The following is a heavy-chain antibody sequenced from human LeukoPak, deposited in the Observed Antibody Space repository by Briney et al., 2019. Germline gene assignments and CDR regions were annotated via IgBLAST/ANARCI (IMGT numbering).Heavy chain of an antibody. CDR2: IIPIFGTA. J-gene: IGHJ3*02. V-gene: IGHV1-69*06. D-gene: IGHD2-21*02. CDR3: ARGLCGRVGGDCNEAFDI. CDR1: GGTFSSYA. Sequence: GASVKVSCKASGGTFSSYAISWVRQAPGQGLEWMGGIIPIFGTANYAQKFQGRVTITSDKSTSTASMEMSSLRSEETAVYYCARGLCGRVGGDCNEAFDIWGQGRMVTVYS.